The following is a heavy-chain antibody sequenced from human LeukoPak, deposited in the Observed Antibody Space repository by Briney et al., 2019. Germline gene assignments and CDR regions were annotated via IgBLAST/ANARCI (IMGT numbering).Heavy chain of an antibody. CDR2: IIPIFGTA. D-gene: IGHD3-10*01. Sequence: SVKVSCKASGGTFSSYAISWVRQAPGQGLEWMGGIIPIFGTANYAQKFQGRVTITADESTSTAYMELSSLRSEDTAVYYCARSVTMVRGVIPEAFYYYYGMDVWGQGTTVTVSS. V-gene: IGHV1-69*13. CDR1: GGTFSSYA. CDR3: ARSVTMVRGVIPEAFYYYYGMDV. J-gene: IGHJ6*02.